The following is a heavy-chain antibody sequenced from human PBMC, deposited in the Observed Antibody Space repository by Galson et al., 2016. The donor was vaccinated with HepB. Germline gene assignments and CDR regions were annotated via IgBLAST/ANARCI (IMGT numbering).Heavy chain of an antibody. J-gene: IGHJ3*02. CDR1: GYNFASYW. V-gene: IGHV5-51*01. CDR2: IYPGDSDT. D-gene: IGHD2-8*01. Sequence: QSGAEVKKPGESPKISCKGSGYNFASYWLGWVRQMPGKGLEWMGIIYPGDSDTRYNPSVQGQVTFSGDKSISTAYLQWSSLKASDTALYFCARQGRMQAFDIWGQGTMVTVSS. CDR3: ARQGRMQAFDI.